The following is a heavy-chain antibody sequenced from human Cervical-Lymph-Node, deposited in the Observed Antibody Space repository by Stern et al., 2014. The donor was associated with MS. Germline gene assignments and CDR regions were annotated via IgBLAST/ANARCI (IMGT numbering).Heavy chain of an antibody. CDR1: GYSFTSYW. J-gene: IGHJ4*02. V-gene: IGHV5-51*01. Sequence: EVQLVESGAEVKKPGESLKISCKGSGYSFTSYWIGWVRQMPGKGLEWMGSNYTGDSDTRYSPSFQGQVTISADKSISTAYLQWSSLKASDTAIYYCARHCGFRPGCIDYWGQGTLVTVSS. CDR2: NYTGDSDT. CDR3: ARHCGFRPGCIDY. D-gene: IGHD2-21*01.